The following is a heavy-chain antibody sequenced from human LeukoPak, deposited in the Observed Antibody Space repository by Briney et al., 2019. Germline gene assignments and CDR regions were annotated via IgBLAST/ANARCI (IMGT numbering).Heavy chain of an antibody. Sequence: SETLSLTCTVSGVSVRSGSYYWTWIRQPPGEGLEWIGDIYHTGSTNYNPSLKSRVTFSLDKSKNHFALKLTSVTVADTAIYYCASYDYVWGSLDFWGQGTLVPASS. CDR2: IYHTGST. CDR3: ASYDYVWGSLDF. D-gene: IGHD3-16*01. J-gene: IGHJ4*02. V-gene: IGHV4-61*01. CDR1: GVSVRSGSYY.